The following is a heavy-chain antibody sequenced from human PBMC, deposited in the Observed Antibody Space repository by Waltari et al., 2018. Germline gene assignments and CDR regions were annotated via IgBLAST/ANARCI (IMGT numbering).Heavy chain of an antibody. V-gene: IGHV4-39*07. CDR2: ILYSGKT. Sequence: QLQESGPGLVKPSETLSLTCTVSGGSITSSSYYWGWIRQPPGKGLEWVATILYSGKTFYNPSLKSRVSLSVDPSMSQFSLKLSSVTAADTAVYYCARDPRARYMDVWGNGTTVTISS. J-gene: IGHJ6*03. CDR3: ARDPRARYMDV. CDR1: GGSITSSSYY.